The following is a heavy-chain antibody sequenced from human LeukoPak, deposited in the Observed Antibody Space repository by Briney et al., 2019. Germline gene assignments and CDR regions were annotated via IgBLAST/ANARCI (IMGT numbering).Heavy chain of an antibody. Sequence: PGGSLRLSCEASGLTFSSYGMSWVRQAPGKGLQWVSAITGDGTTTYYADSVKGRFTISRDNSKNTLYLQMNSLRAEGTAVYYCARDGEGYCSSTSCREPYYYYGMDVWGQGTTVTVSS. CDR1: GLTFSSYG. CDR3: ARDGEGYCSSTSCREPYYYYGMDV. J-gene: IGHJ6*02. V-gene: IGHV3-23*01. CDR2: ITGDGTTT. D-gene: IGHD2-2*01.